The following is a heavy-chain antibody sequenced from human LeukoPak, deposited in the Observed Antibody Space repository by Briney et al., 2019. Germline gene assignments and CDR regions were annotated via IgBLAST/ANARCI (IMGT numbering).Heavy chain of an antibody. Sequence: PGGSLRLSCAASGFTFSSYGMHWVRQAPGKGLEWVAVISYDGSNKYYADSVKGRFTISRDNSKNTLYLQMNSLRAEDTAVYYCEPSGWYKEGFYFDYWGQGTLVTVSS. V-gene: IGHV3-30*03. D-gene: IGHD6-19*01. CDR1: GFTFSSYG. CDR2: ISYDGSNK. CDR3: EPSGWYKEGFYFDY. J-gene: IGHJ4*02.